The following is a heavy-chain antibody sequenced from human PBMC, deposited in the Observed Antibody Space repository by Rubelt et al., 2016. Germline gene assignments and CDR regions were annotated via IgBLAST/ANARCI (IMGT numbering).Heavy chain of an antibody. D-gene: IGHD2-21*02. J-gene: IGHJ3*01. Sequence: QVQLQESGPRLVEPSGTLSLTCAVSGVSISSGNWWSWIRQPPGKGLEWIGEIFHSGSTNYNPSLKDRVTISVDTFKNQFSLKVNSVTAAETAGYYCARELGGDFDAYDFWGQGTMVTVSS. CDR2: IFHSGST. V-gene: IGHV4-4*02. CDR1: GVSISSGNW. CDR3: ARELGGDFDAYDF.